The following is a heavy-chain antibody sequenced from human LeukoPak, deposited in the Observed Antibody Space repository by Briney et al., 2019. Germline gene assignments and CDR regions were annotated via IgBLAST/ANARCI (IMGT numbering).Heavy chain of an antibody. CDR2: VSSGFHA. D-gene: IGHD5-18*01. V-gene: IGHV3-13*01. CDR1: GFTLGSHD. Sequence: GGSLRLSCTASGFTLGSHDMHWVRQIPGQGLEWVAAVSSGFHAFFADSVQGRFTVSREDARNSLYLRMNSLRAGDTAVYYCVREARGYHYTYFDYWGQGTLATVSS. CDR3: VREARGYHYTYFDY. J-gene: IGHJ4*02.